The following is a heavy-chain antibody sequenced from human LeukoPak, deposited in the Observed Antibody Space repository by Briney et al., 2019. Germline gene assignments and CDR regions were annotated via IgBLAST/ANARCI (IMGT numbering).Heavy chain of an antibody. V-gene: IGHV3-23*01. CDR2: ISGSGGST. CDR1: EFTFFTYW. J-gene: IGHJ4*02. CDR3: AKRMTGLYYFDY. D-gene: IGHD3-16*01. Sequence: GGSLRLSCAASEFTFFTYWMSWVRQAPGKGLEWVSAISGSGGSTYYADSVKGRFTISRDNSKNTLYLQMNSLRAEDTAVYYCAKRMTGLYYFDYWGQGTLVTVSS.